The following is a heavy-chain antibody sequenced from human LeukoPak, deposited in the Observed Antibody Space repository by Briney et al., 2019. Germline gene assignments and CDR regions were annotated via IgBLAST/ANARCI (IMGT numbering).Heavy chain of an antibody. V-gene: IGHV3-9*02. CDR3: ASDKKRGPLDY. Sequence: PGRSLRLSCAASGFTSNDNAIHWVRQAPGKGLEWVSGFSWSSGSIGYADSVKGRFTISRDNAKNSLYLQMDSLRAEDTALYYCASDKKRGPLDYWGQGTLVTVSS. CDR1: GFTSNDNA. J-gene: IGHJ4*02. CDR2: FSWSSGSI.